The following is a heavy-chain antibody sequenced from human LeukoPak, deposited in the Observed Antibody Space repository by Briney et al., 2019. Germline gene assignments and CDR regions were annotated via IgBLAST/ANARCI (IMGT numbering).Heavy chain of an antibody. D-gene: IGHD3-9*01. Sequence: GGSLRLSCAAYGFTFSSYSMNWVRQAPGKGLEWVSFISTSSSYIYYADSVKGRFTISRDNAKNSLYLEMNSLRAEDTAVYYCARLRYFDWLLPIYYYYYYMDVWGKGTTVTISS. J-gene: IGHJ6*03. V-gene: IGHV3-21*01. CDR1: GFTFSSYS. CDR2: ISTSSSYI. CDR3: ARLRYFDWLLPIYYYYYYMDV.